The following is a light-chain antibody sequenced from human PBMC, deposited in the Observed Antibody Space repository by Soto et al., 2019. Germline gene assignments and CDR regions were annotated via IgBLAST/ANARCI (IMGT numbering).Light chain of an antibody. CDR3: QQYNNYWT. V-gene: IGKV1-5*03. CDR1: QSLSSR. CDR2: QAS. Sequence: DIQMTQSPSTLSASVGDRVTITCRASQSLSSRLAWYQQKPGKAPKLLIYQASILERGVPSRFSGSGSGTEFTLTISSLQPDDFGSYYCQQYNNYWTFGQGTKVEIK. J-gene: IGKJ1*01.